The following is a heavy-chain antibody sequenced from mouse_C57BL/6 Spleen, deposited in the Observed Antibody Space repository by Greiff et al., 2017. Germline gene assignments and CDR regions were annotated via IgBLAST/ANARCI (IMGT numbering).Heavy chain of an antibody. CDR3: ARDAYCSNPEEFAY. Sequence: VQLKESGAELVRPGSSVKMSCKTSGYTFTSYGINWVKQRPGQGLEWIGYIYIGNGYTEYNEKFKGKATLTSDTSSSTASMLLSSLTSEDSAIYFCARDAYCSNPEEFAYWGQGALVTVSA. V-gene: IGHV1-58*01. CDR1: GYTFTSYG. J-gene: IGHJ3*01. D-gene: IGHD2-5*01. CDR2: IYIGNGYT.